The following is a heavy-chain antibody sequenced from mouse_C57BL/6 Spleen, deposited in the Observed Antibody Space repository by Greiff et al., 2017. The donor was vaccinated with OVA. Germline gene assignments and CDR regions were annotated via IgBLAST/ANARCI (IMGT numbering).Heavy chain of an antibody. J-gene: IGHJ4*01. CDR2: IDPSDSYT. Sequence: QVHVKQPGAELVKPGASVKLSCKASGYTFTSYWMQWVKQRPGQGLEWIGEIDPSDSYTNYNQKFKGKATLTVDTSSSTAYMQLSSLTSEDSAVYYCAWGAQADYYAMDYWGQGTSVTVSS. CDR1: GYTFTSYW. V-gene: IGHV1-50*01. CDR3: AWGAQADYYAMDY. D-gene: IGHD3-2*02.